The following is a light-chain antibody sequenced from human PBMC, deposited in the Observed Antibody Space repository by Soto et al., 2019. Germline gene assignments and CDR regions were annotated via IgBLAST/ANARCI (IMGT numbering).Light chain of an antibody. J-gene: IGLJ3*02. CDR2: EVS. CDR1: SSDVGGYNY. Sequence: QSALTQPASVSGSPGQSITISCTGTSSDVGGYNYVSWYQQHPGKAPKLMIYEVSNRPSGVFNRFSGSKSGNTASLTISGPQAEDEADFYCSSYTSGSTWVFGGGTKVTVL. CDR3: SSYTSGSTWV. V-gene: IGLV2-14*01.